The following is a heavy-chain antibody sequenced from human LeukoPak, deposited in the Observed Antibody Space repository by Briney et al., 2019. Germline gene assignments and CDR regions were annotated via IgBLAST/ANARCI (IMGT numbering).Heavy chain of an antibody. J-gene: IGHJ4*02. V-gene: IGHV3-74*01. CDR3: ARGGYRYEY. CDR2: INSDGSST. D-gene: IGHD5-12*01. CDR1: GFTFSSYW. Sequence: GGSLRLSCAASGFTFSSYWMHWVRQAPGKGLVWVSRINSDGSSTSYADSVKGRFTISRDNTKKSLYLQMNSLRAEDTAVYYCARGGYRYEYWGQGTLVTVSS.